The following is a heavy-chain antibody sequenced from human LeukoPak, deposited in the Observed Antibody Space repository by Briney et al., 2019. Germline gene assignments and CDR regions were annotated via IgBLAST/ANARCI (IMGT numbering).Heavy chain of an antibody. D-gene: IGHD2-15*01. CDR1: GFTFSSYA. J-gene: IGHJ6*02. Sequence: GGSLRLSCAASGFTFSSYAMTWVRQAPGKGLEWVSSISGSAYSTFYADSVKGRFTISRDNSKNTLYLQMNSLRAEDTAVYYCAKVVGRGAVDVWGQGTTVTVSS. CDR2: ISGSAYST. V-gene: IGHV3-23*01. CDR3: AKVVGRGAVDV.